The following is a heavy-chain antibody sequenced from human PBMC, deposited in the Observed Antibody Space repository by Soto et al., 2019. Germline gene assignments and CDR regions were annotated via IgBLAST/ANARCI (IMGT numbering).Heavy chain of an antibody. V-gene: IGHV3-48*02. D-gene: IGHD2-21*02. Sequence: GGSLRLSCAASGFTFSSYSMNLVRQAPGKELEWVSFISTSSSSIYYADSVKGRFTVSRDNAKNSLYLQMNSLRDEDTAVYYCAREETAWPLAYGLDVWGLGTTVTVSS. CDR3: AREETAWPLAYGLDV. J-gene: IGHJ6*02. CDR2: ISTSSSSI. CDR1: GFTFSSYS.